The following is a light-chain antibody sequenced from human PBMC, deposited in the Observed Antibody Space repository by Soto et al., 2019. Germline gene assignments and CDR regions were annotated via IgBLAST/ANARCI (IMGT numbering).Light chain of an antibody. J-gene: IGLJ1*01. Sequence: VLTQPASVSGSPGQSITISCTGTSSDVGGHKYVSWYQHHPGKAPKLLIYEVNNRPSGVSNRFSGSKSGDTASLTISGLQAEDEADYYCSSYASSTSLYVFGTGTKVTVL. CDR2: EVN. CDR3: SSYASSTSLYV. V-gene: IGLV2-14*01. CDR1: SSDVGGHKY.